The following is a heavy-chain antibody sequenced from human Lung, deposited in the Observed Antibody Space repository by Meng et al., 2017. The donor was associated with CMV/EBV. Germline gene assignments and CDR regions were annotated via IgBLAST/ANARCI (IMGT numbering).Heavy chain of an antibody. CDR3: ARGVAESLGWEMGY. J-gene: IGHJ4*02. D-gene: IGHD1-26*01. V-gene: IGHV3-74*03. Sequence: EVRVGETRCALVYPGGSRSFSFAFSGFTLRRYGMHWVRKAPGKGLEWVSRIDSDGRDITYADSVRGRFTISRDDAKNTLYLQMNSLRVEDTAVYYCARGVAESLGWEMGYWGQGTLVTVSS. CDR1: GFTLRRYG. CDR2: IDSDGRDI.